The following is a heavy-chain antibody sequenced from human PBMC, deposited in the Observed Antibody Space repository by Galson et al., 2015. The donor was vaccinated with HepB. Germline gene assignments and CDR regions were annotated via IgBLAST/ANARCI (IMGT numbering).Heavy chain of an antibody. CDR2: IVVGSGNT. D-gene: IGHD2-2*01. J-gene: IGHJ3*02. CDR1: GFTFTTSA. Sequence: SVKVSCKASGFTFTTSAVKWVRQARGQRLEWIGWIVVGSGNTNYAQKFQERVTITRDMSTSTAYMELSSLRSEDTAVYYCAARGFCSSTPARCLAFEIWGQGTMVTVSS. CDR3: AARGFCSSTPARCLAFEI. V-gene: IGHV1-58*01.